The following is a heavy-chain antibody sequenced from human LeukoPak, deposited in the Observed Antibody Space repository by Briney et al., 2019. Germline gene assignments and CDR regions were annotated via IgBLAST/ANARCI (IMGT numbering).Heavy chain of an antibody. CDR3: ARDEGGYCSSTSCWGYFQH. V-gene: IGHV1-46*01. CDR2: INPSGGST. J-gene: IGHJ1*01. Sequence: ASVKVSCKASGYTFTSYYMHWVRQAPGQGLEWMGIINPSGGSTSYAQKFQGRVTMTRDTSTSTVYMELSSLRSEDTAVYYCARDEGGYCSSTSCWGYFQHWGQGTLVTVSS. D-gene: IGHD2-2*03. CDR1: GYTFTSYY.